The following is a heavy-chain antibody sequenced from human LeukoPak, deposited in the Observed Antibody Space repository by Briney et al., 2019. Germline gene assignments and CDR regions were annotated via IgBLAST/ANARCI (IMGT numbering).Heavy chain of an antibody. D-gene: IGHD1-26*01. V-gene: IGHV3-30*04. J-gene: IGHJ4*02. CDR1: GFTFNDHP. CDR2: ISYDGLNK. CDR3: ARVMRERHHFDS. Sequence: GGSLRLSCAASGFTFNDHPMHWIRLAPHKGLEWVAVISYDGLNKYYSHSVKDRFTVSRDNVNNILYLQMNRLRTDDTAVYYCARVMRERHHFDSWGQGTLVIVSS.